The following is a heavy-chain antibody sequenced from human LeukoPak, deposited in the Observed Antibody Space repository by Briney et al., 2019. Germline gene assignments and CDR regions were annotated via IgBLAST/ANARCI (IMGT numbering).Heavy chain of an antibody. CDR2: IYDSGNT. D-gene: IGHD4/OR15-4a*01. J-gene: IGHJ5*02. V-gene: IGHV4-4*09. Sequence: SETLSLTCSVSGGSITSDYWSWIRQSPGKGLEWIGFIYDSGNTIYNPSLKSRVTTSVDTSKNQFSLKLRSVTAADTAIYYCAMSPPRGAWFDPWGQGTLVTVSS. CDR3: AMSPPRGAWFDP. CDR1: GGSITSDY.